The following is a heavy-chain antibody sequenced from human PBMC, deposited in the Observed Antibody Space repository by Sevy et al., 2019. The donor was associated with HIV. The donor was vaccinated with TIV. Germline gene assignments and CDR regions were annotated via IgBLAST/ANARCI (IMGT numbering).Heavy chain of an antibody. D-gene: IGHD3-3*01. CDR3: ARLFWSGSVYLDY. J-gene: IGHJ4*02. V-gene: IGHV4-31*03. CDR2: IYYRGNT. CDR1: GGSIKSGGYY. Sequence: SETLSLTCTVSGGSIKSGGYYWTWIRQHPGEGLEWFGFIYYRGNTAYNASLKSRVTISIDTSQNQFSLKLSSVTAADTAVYYCARLFWSGSVYLDYWGQGALVTVSS.